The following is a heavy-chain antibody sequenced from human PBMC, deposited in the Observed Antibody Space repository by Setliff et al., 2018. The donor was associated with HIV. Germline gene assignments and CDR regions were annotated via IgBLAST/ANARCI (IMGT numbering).Heavy chain of an antibody. V-gene: IGHV4-39*07. CDR2: IYYSGST. CDR1: GGSISSSSYY. CDR3: ARVIYSYNDSTGYSCYCDY. Sequence: SETLSLTCTVSGGSISSSSYYWGWIRQPPGKGMEWIGTIYYSGSTYYNPSLKSRVTMSVDTSKNQFSLKLRSVTAAYTAVYYCARVIYSYNDSTGYSCYCDYWGPGTLVTV. J-gene: IGHJ4*02. D-gene: IGHD3-22*01.